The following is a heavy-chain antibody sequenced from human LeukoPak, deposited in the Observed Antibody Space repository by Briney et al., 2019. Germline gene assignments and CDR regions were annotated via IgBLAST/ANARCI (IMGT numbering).Heavy chain of an antibody. D-gene: IGHD6-13*01. CDR3: ARDPTIAAPNLGS. J-gene: IGHJ4*02. V-gene: IGHV4-38-2*02. CDR2: IFHSQTT. CDR1: GYSISGLYY. Sequence: SETLSLTCTVSGYSISGLYYWAWIRQPPGRGLEWIGNIFHSQTTYYNPSLQSRVTISVDTSKNQFSLKLTSVTAADTAIYYCARDPTIAAPNLGSRGQGMLVTVSS.